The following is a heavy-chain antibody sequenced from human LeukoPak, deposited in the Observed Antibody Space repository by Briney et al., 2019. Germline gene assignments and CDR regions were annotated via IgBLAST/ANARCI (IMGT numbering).Heavy chain of an antibody. V-gene: IGHV4-34*01. CDR3: AGPLEYYYYYYGMDV. CDR1: GGSFSGYY. D-gene: IGHD5-24*01. J-gene: IGHJ6*02. CDR2: INHSGST. Sequence: PSETLSLTCAVYGGSFSGYYWSWIRQPPGKGLEWIGEINHSGSTDYNPSLKSRVTISVDTSKNQFSLKLSSVTAADTAVYYCAGPLEYYYYYYGMDVWGQGTTVTVSS.